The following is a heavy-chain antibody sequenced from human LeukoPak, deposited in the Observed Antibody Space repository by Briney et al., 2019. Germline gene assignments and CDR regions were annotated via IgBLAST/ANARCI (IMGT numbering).Heavy chain of an antibody. J-gene: IGHJ4*02. D-gene: IGHD6-19*01. V-gene: IGHV3-64D*09. CDR1: GFTFGRYA. CDR2: ISSDGGST. CDR3: VKDRGAVAGYYFDY. Sequence: GGSLRLSCSASGFTFGRYAMHWVRHAPGKGLESVSTISSDGGSTYYADSVKGRFSISRDNSKNTVYLQLSSLRGEDAAVYYCVKDRGAVAGYYFDYWGQGTLVTVSS.